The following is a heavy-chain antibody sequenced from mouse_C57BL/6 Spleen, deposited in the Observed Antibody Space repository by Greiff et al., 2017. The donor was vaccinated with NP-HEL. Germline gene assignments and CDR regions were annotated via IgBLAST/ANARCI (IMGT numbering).Heavy chain of an antibody. CDR1: GFTFSDYG. CDR3: ARPDYYGRGWYFDV. J-gene: IGHJ1*03. Sequence: EVQGVESGGGLVKPGGSLKLSCAASGFTFSDYGMHWVRQAPEKGLEWVAYISSGSSTIYYADTVKGRFTISRDNAKNTLFLQTTSLRSEDTAMYYCARPDYYGRGWYFDVWGTGTTVTVSS. CDR2: ISSGSSTI. V-gene: IGHV5-17*01. D-gene: IGHD1-1*01.